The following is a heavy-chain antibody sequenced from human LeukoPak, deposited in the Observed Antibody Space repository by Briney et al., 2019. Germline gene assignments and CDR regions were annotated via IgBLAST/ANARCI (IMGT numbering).Heavy chain of an antibody. CDR2: INTNTGNP. Sequence: SVKVSCKASGYTFTSYAMNWVRQAPGQGLEWMGWINTNTGNPTYARGFTGRFVFSLDTSVSTAYLQISSLKAEDTAVYYCARDSVHGITIFGVAKFDPWGQGTLVTVSS. J-gene: IGHJ5*02. CDR1: GYTFTSYA. V-gene: IGHV7-4-1*02. D-gene: IGHD3-3*01. CDR3: ARDSVHGITIFGVAKFDP.